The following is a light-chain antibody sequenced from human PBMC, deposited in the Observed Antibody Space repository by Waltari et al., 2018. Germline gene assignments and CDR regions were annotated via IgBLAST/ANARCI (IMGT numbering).Light chain of an antibody. CDR2: QSS. J-gene: IGKJ1*01. Sequence: DIQMTQSPSSLSASVGDTVTITCRASQTISSWLAWYQQKPGKAPKLLIYQSSRFQSCVPSMFSVSGSGTDFTLTISSLQPEDFVTYCCLQYDNSPWTFGQVTKVKIK. CDR3: LQYDNSPWT. CDR1: QTISSW. V-gene: IGKV1D-16*01.